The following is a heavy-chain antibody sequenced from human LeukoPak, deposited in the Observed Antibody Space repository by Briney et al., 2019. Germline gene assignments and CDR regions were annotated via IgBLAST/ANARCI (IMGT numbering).Heavy chain of an antibody. CDR3: ASLGRYCSSTSCYSDYYYYYYMDV. J-gene: IGHJ6*03. D-gene: IGHD2-2*02. Sequence: GGSLRLSCAASGFTFSSYSMNWVRQAPGKGLEWVSSISSSSSYIYYADSVKGRFTIYRDNAKNSLYLQMNGVRAEDTAVYNCASLGRYCSSTSCYSDYYYYYYMDVWGKGTTVTVSS. V-gene: IGHV3-21*01. CDR1: GFTFSSYS. CDR2: ISSSSSYI.